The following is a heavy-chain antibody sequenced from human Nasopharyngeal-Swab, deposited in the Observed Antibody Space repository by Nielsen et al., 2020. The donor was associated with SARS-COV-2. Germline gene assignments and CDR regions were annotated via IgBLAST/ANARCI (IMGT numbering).Heavy chain of an antibody. CDR1: GFTFSSYS. Sequence: GESLKISCVASGFTFSSYSMYWVRQAPGQGLVWVSQINVDGSSINCADSVKGRFTTSRDNAKNTLYLQMNSLRAEDTAVYYCTRNHLGLGIWGQGTVVTVSS. CDR3: TRNHLGLGI. CDR2: INVDGSSI. D-gene: IGHD3-16*01. V-gene: IGHV3-74*01. J-gene: IGHJ3*02.